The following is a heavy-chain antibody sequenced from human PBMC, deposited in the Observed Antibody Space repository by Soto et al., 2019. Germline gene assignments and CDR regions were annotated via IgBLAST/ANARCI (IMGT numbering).Heavy chain of an antibody. CDR3: ATPRYYDYVWGSYRDQDAFDI. D-gene: IGHD3-16*02. CDR2: IDPSDSYT. CDR1: GYSFTSYW. V-gene: IGHV5-10-1*01. Sequence: GESLKISCKGSGYSFTSYWISWVRQMPGKGLEWMGRIDPSDSYTNYSPSFQGHVTISADKSISTAYLQWSSLKASDTAMYYCATPRYYDYVWGSYRDQDAFDIRGQRTTVTVSS. J-gene: IGHJ3*02.